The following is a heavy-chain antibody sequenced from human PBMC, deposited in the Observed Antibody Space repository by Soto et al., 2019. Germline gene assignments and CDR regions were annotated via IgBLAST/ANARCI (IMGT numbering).Heavy chain of an antibody. CDR2: IYYSGTT. CDR3: ARHRGRSVDFDY. J-gene: IGHJ4*01. D-gene: IGHD2-15*01. CDR1: GDSISSGGYY. V-gene: IGHV4-31*11. Sequence: SETLSLTCAVSGDSISSGGYYWSWIRQHPGKGLEWIGYIYYSGTTYYNPSLKSRLTISVDTSKNQFSLQLSSVTAADTAVYYCARHRGRSVDFDYWGHGSLVTVSS.